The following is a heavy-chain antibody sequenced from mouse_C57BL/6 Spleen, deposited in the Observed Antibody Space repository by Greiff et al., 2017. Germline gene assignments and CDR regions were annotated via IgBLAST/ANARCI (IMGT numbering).Heavy chain of an antibody. D-gene: IGHD2-4*01. J-gene: IGHJ3*01. V-gene: IGHV1-69*01. CDR2: IDPSDSYT. Sequence: QVQLQQSGAELVMPGASVKLSCKASGYTFTSYWMHWVKQRPGQGLEWIGEIDPSDSYTNYNQKFKGKSTLTVDKSSSTAYMQLSSLTSEDSAVYYCARKDYDYDWFAYWGQGTLVTVSA. CDR3: ARKDYDYDWFAY. CDR1: GYTFTSYW.